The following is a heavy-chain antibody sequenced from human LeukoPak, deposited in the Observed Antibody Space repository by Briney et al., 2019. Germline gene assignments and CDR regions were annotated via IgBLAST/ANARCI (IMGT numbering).Heavy chain of an antibody. J-gene: IGHJ6*02. CDR2: IFSNDEK. D-gene: IGHD3-3*01. CDR1: GFSLSNARMG. V-gene: IGHV2-26*01. Sequence: SGPTLVKPTETLTLTCTVSGFSLSNARMGVSWIRQPPGKALEWLAHIFSNDEKSYSTSLKSRLTISKDTSKSLVVLTMTNMDPVDTATYYCARIPLTEYDFWSGYYPYYYYGMDVWGQGTTVTVSS. CDR3: ARIPLTEYDFWSGYYPYYYYGMDV.